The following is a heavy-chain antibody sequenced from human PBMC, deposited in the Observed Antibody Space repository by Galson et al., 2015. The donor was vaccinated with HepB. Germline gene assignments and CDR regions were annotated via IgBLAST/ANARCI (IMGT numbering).Heavy chain of an antibody. CDR1: GFTFSNYW. CDR2: ISGNGGST. V-gene: IGHV3-23*01. D-gene: IGHD1-26*01. Sequence: SLRLSCAASGFTFSNYWMHWVRQAPGKGLEWVSSISGNGGSTYYADSVKGRFTISRDSSKNTVYLQMNSLRAEDTAVYYCAKVKWEPLPFDYWGRGTLVTVSS. CDR3: AKVKWEPLPFDY. J-gene: IGHJ4*02.